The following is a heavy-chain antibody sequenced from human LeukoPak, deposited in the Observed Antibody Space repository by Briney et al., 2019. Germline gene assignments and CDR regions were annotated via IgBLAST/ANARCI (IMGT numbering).Heavy chain of an antibody. Sequence: SGTLSLTCAVSGGSISRSNWWSWVRQPPGKGLEWIGEVHLNGATNYNPSLESRFSMSIDKSNNHLSLEVTSVTAADTAMYYCTRESGAFSPFGFWGQGTLVTVSS. V-gene: IGHV4-4*02. J-gene: IGHJ4*02. D-gene: IGHD1-26*01. CDR2: VHLNGAT. CDR1: GGSISRSNW. CDR3: TRESGAFSPFGF.